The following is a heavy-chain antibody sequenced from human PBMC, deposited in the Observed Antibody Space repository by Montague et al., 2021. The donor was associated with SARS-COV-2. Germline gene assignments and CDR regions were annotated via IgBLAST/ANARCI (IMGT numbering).Heavy chain of an antibody. CDR3: ARVGRQQLVRLSGMDV. CDR1: GGSIRSCSYY. J-gene: IGHJ6*02. V-gene: IGHV4-39*07. D-gene: IGHD6-13*01. CDR2: TAYSGST. Sequence: SETLSLTCTVSGGSIRSCSYYWGRNRPRPGKGLEWIGNTAYSGSTYYNPSLKSRVTISVDTSKNQFSLKLSSVTAAATAVYYCARVGRQQLVRLSGMDVWGQGTTVTVSS.